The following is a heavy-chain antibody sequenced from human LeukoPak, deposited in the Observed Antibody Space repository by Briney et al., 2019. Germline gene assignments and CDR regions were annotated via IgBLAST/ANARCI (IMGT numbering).Heavy chain of an antibody. CDR2: IYHSGSP. CDR1: GGSISSNNW. D-gene: IGHD1-1*01. Sequence: SETLSLTCAVSGGSISSNNWWGWVRQPPGKGLEWIGEIYHSGSPNYNPSLKNRVTISVDKSRNHFSLNLSSVTAADTAVYYCARVNINNWHSCDYWGQGTLVTVSS. V-gene: IGHV4-4*02. CDR3: ARVNINNWHSCDY. J-gene: IGHJ4*02.